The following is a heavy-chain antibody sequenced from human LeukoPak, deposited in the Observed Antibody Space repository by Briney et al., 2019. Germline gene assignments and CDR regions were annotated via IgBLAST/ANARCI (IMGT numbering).Heavy chain of an antibody. CDR2: ISYDGSNK. Sequence: GRSLRLSCAASGFTFSSYGMHWVRQAPGKGLEWVAVISYDGSNKYYADSVKGRFTISRDNSKNTLYLQMNSLRAEDTAVYYCAKDLSRRWPSFDYWGQGTLVTVSS. CDR3: AKDLSRRWPSFDY. D-gene: IGHD2-15*01. J-gene: IGHJ4*02. CDR1: GFTFSSYG. V-gene: IGHV3-30*18.